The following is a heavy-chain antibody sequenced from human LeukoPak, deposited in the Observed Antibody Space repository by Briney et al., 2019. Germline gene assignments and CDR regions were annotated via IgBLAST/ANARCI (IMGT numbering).Heavy chain of an antibody. CDR3: AREETYTTADHTIAEEIDY. CDR2: IHYSGST. D-gene: IGHD3-3*01. V-gene: IGHV4-39*07. J-gene: IGHJ4*02. CDR1: GGSISSSSYY. Sequence: SETLSLTCTVSGGSISSSSYYWGWIRQPPGKGLEWIGSIHYSGSTNYNPSLKSRVTISVDTSKNQFSLKLSSVTAADTAVYYCAREETYTTADHTIAEEIDYWGQGTLVTVSS.